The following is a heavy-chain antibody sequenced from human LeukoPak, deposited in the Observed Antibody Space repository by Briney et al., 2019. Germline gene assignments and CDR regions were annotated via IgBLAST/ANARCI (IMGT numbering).Heavy chain of an antibody. V-gene: IGHV4-34*01. CDR1: GGSFSGYY. CDR3: ARGGFGD. J-gene: IGHJ4*02. Sequence: SETLSLTCAVYGGSFSGYYWSWIRQPPGKGLEWIGEINHSGSTNYNPSLKSRVTISVDTSKNQFSLKLSSVTAADTAVYYCARGGFGDWGQGTLVTVSS. D-gene: IGHD3-3*01. CDR2: INHSGST.